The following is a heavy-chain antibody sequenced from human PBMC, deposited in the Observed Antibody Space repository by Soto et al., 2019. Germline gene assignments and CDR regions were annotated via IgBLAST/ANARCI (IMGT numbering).Heavy chain of an antibody. D-gene: IGHD3-16*01. CDR2: IYSGGSI. V-gene: IGHV3-53*02. Sequence: VQLVESGGGLIQAGGSLRLSCAVSGFTVSNNFMMWVRQAPGKGLEWVSLIYSGGSISYADSVKGRFTISRDGAMNMLYLQMNSLTAEDTAVYYCARDGNGQRGSPHWGQGTLVTVSS. CDR1: GFTVSNNF. CDR3: ARDGNGQRGSPH. J-gene: IGHJ4*02.